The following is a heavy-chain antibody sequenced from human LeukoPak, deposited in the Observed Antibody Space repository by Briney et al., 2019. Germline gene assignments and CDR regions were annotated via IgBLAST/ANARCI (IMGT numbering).Heavy chain of an antibody. D-gene: IGHD3-10*01. CDR2: MNPNSGNT. V-gene: IGHV1-8*01. J-gene: IGHJ6*03. Sequence: GASVKVSCKASGYTLTSYDINWVRQATGQGLEWMGWMNPNSGNTGYAQKFQGRVTMTRNTSISTAYMELSRLRSDDTAVYYCARDTRFGELADYYMDVWGKGTTVTISS. CDR3: ARDTRFGELADYYMDV. CDR1: GYTLTSYD.